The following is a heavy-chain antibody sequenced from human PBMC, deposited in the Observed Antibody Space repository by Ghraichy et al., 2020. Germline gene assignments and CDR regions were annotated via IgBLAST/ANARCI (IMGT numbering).Heavy chain of an antibody. CDR3: ARRWGFGHWHFDL. Sequence: SETLSLTCTVSGDSISSRSHYWGWIRQPPGKGVEWIGSIYYSGTAYYTSSLKSRVTIFLDTSKNHFSLKLNSVTAADTAVYYCARRWGFGHWHFDLWGRGTLVTVSS. CDR2: IYYSGTA. J-gene: IGHJ2*01. D-gene: IGHD7-27*01. CDR1: GDSISSRSHY. V-gene: IGHV4-39*02.